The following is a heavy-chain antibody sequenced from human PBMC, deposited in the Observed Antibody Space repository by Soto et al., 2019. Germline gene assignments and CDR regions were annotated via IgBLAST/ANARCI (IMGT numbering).Heavy chain of an antibody. D-gene: IGHD2-2*02. CDR1: GGTFSSYA. V-gene: IGHV1-69*01. CDR2: IIPIFGTA. J-gene: IGHJ6*02. Sequence: QVQLVQSGAEVKKPGSSVTVSCKASGGTFSSYAISWVRQAPGQGLEWMGGIIPIFGTANYAQKFQGRVTITADESTSTVYMELSSVRSEDKAVYYCARERGYCSSTSCYIYYYGMDVWGQGTTVTVSS. CDR3: ARERGYCSSTSCYIYYYGMDV.